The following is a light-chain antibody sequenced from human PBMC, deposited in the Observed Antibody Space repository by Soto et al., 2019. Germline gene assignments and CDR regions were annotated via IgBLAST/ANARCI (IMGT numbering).Light chain of an antibody. CDR1: QSVSTY. J-gene: IGKJ1*01. Sequence: EIVLTQSPATLSLFQGERATLSCRASQSVSTYLAWYQQKPGQAPRLLIYDASNRATGIPARFSGSGSGTDFTLTISSLEPEDFAVYYCQQRSNWPVTFGQGTKVEIK. CDR2: DAS. CDR3: QQRSNWPVT. V-gene: IGKV3-11*01.